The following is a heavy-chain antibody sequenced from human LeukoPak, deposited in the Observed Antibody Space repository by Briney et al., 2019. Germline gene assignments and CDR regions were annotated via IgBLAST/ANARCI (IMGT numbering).Heavy chain of an antibody. V-gene: IGHV3-7*01. J-gene: IGHJ4*02. CDR3: VGWGISGITNH. D-gene: IGHD1-7*01. CDR2: IKEDGTET. Sequence: PGGSLRLSCAASGFMFSSNWMSWVRLAPGKGLEWVANIKEDGTETYYVDSVKGRFTTSRDKNSLFLQMNSVRAEDTAVYYCVGWGISGITNHWGQGTLVTVSS. CDR1: GFMFSSNW.